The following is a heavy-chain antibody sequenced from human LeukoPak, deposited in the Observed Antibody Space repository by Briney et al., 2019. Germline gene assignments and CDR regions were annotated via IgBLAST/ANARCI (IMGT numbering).Heavy chain of an antibody. CDR1: GFSVSNYY. CDR3: ARDRAVTQVWVEFDS. Sequence: PGGSLRLSCAGSGFSVSNYYMNWDRQAPGKGLEWVSLIRDSGETFYADSVKGRFTISRDNSKNTVYLQMNRLRVEDTAVYFCARDRAVTQVWVEFDSWGQGTLVTVSS. V-gene: IGHV3-66*03. D-gene: IGHD3-16*01. J-gene: IGHJ5*01. CDR2: IRDSGET.